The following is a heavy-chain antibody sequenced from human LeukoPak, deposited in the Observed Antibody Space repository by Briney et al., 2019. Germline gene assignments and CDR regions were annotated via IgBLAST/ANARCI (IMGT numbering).Heavy chain of an antibody. D-gene: IGHD6-13*01. CDR3: ARPRSSSWGIDY. J-gene: IGHJ4*02. Sequence: ASVKVSCKASGYTFTSYDINWVRQAPGQGLEWMGWINVYNGNTYCAQNLQGRLTMTTDTSTSTAYMELRSLRSDDTAVYYCARPRSSSWGIDYWGQGTLVTVSS. CDR1: GYTFTSYD. CDR2: INVYNGNT. V-gene: IGHV1-18*01.